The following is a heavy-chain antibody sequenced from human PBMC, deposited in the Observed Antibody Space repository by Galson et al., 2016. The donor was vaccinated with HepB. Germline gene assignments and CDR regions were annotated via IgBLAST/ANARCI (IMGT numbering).Heavy chain of an antibody. CDR3: AKGYSSLRRFFDY. J-gene: IGHJ4*02. CDR2: IYSAGST. Sequence: SLRLSCAASGFTFSRYWMVWVRQAPGKGLEWVSLIYSAGSTYYADSVQGRFIISRDNSKNTLYLQMNSLRVEDTAVYYCAKGYSSLRRFFDYWGRGILVTVSS. V-gene: IGHV3-53*01. CDR1: GFTFSRYW. D-gene: IGHD1-26*01.